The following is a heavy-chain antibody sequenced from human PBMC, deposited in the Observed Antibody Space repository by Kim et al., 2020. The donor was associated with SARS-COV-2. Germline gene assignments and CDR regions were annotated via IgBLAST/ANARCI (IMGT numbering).Heavy chain of an antibody. V-gene: IGHV4-34*01. CDR3: ARARSLYCSSTSCPFDY. CDR1: GGSFSGYY. Sequence: SETLSLTCAVYGGSFSGYYWSWIRQPPGKGLEWIGEINHSGSTNYNPSLKSRVTISVDTSKNQFSLKLSSVTAADTAVYYCARARSLYCSSTSCPFDYWGQGTLVTVSS. D-gene: IGHD2-2*01. J-gene: IGHJ4*02. CDR2: INHSGST.